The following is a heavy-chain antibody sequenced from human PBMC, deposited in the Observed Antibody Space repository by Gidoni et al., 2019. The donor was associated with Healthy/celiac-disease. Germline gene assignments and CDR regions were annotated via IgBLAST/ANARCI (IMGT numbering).Heavy chain of an antibody. CDR2: ISSSGSTI. J-gene: IGHJ4*02. CDR3: ARDLFTEYYDSSGYKGLGY. Sequence: EVQLVESGGGLVQPGGSLRLSCSASGFTFSSSEMNWVRQAPGKGLEWVSYISSSGSTIYYADSVKGRFTISRDNAKNSLYLQMNSLRAEDTAVYYCARDLFTEYYDSSGYKGLGYWGQGTLVTVSS. D-gene: IGHD3-22*01. V-gene: IGHV3-48*03. CDR1: GFTFSSSE.